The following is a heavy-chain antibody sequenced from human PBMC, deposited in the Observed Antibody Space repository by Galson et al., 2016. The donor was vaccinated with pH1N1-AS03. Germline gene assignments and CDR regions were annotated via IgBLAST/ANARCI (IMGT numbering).Heavy chain of an antibody. CDR2: ISGRDGST. CDR3: AKDSWGNNGSCVDY. D-gene: IGHD1/OR15-1a*01. Sequence: SLRLSCAASGFTFSSYTMSWVRQAPGKGLEWVPGISGRDGSTYYADSVKGRFTISRYNSKNTLYLQLNSLRAEDTAVYYCAKDSWGNNGSCVDYWGQGTLVTVSS. J-gene: IGHJ4*02. V-gene: IGHV3-23*01. CDR1: GFTFSSYT.